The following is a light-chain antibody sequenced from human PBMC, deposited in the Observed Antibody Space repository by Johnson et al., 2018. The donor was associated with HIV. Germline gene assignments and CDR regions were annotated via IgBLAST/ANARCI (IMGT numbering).Light chain of an antibody. J-gene: IGLJ1*01. CDR1: SSNIGNND. V-gene: IGLV1-51*01. Sequence: QSVLTQPPSVSAAPGQKVTISCSGSSSNIGNNDVSWYQQLPGTAPKVLIYDNNKRPSGIPDRFSGSKSGTSATLGITGLQTGDEAVYYCGTWDSSLSAYAFGTGTKVTVL. CDR2: DNN. CDR3: GTWDSSLSAYA.